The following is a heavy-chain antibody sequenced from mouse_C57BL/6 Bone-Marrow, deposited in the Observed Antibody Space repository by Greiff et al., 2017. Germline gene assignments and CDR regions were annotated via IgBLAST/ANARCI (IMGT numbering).Heavy chain of an antibody. D-gene: IGHD2-5*01. CDR2: IHPNNGGT. V-gene: IGHV1-18*01. J-gene: IGHJ4*01. CDR1: GYTFTDYN. Sequence: EVQLQQSGPELVKPGASVKIPCKASGYTFTDYNMDWVKQSHGKSLEWIGDIHPNNGGTIYNQKFKGKATLTVDKSSSTAYMELRSLTSEDTAVYYCARVIGTRRFMDYWGQGTSGTVSS. CDR3: ARVIGTRRFMDY.